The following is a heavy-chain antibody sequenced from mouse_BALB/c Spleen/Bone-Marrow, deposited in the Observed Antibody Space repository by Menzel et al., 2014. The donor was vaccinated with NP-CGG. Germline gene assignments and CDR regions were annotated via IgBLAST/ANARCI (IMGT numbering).Heavy chain of an antibody. CDR3: TIYDWFAY. CDR1: GYTFTDYE. J-gene: IGHJ3*01. D-gene: IGHD2-12*01. Sequence: VQLQQSGAELVRPGASVTLSCKASGYTFTDYEMHWVKQTPVHGLEWIGAIDPETGGTAYNQKFKGKATLTADKSSSTAYMELRSLTSEDSAVYYCTIYDWFAYWGQGTLVTVSA. V-gene: IGHV1-15*01. CDR2: IDPETGGT.